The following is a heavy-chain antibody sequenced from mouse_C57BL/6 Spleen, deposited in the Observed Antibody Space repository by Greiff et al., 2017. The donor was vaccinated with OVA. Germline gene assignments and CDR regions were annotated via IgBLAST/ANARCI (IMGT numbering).Heavy chain of an antibody. V-gene: IGHV1-61*01. CDR1: GYTFTSYW. CDR2: IDPSDSET. CDR3: ARSITTVVATDY. J-gene: IGHJ2*01. Sequence: QVQLQQPGAELVKPGASVKMSCKASGYTFTSYWITWVKQRPGQGLEWIGNIDPSDSETHYNQKFKDKATLTVDKSSSTAYMQLSSLTSEDSAVYYCARSITTVVATDYWGQGTTLTVSS. D-gene: IGHD1-1*01.